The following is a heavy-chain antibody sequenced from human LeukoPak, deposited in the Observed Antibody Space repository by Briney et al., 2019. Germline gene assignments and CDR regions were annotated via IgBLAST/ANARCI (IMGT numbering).Heavy chain of an antibody. CDR1: GGAFSSYA. J-gene: IGHJ4*02. CDR3: AGVLRYFDWLLGYDY. Sequence: SVKVSCKASGGAFSSYAISWVRQAPGQGLEWMGGIIPIFGTANYAQKFQGRVTITADESTSTAYMELSSLRSEDTAVYYCAGVLRYFDWLLGYDYWGQGTLVTVSS. D-gene: IGHD3-9*01. CDR2: IIPIFGTA. V-gene: IGHV1-69*13.